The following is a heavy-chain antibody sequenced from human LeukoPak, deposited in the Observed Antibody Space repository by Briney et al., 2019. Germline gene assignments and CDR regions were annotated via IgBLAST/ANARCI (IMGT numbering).Heavy chain of an antibody. CDR3: ARSYSSGWYGLRFLSWFDP. CDR2: INPSGGST. V-gene: IGHV1-46*01. J-gene: IGHJ5*02. D-gene: IGHD6-19*01. CDR1: GYTFTSYY. Sequence: EASVKVSCKASGYTFTSYYMHWVRQAPGQGLEWMGIINPSGGSTGYAQKFQGRVTMTRDTSISTAYMELSRLRSDDTAVYYCARSYSSGWYGLRFLSWFDPWGQGTLVTVSS.